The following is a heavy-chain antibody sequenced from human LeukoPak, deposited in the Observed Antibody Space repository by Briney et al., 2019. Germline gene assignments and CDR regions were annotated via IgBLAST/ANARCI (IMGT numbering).Heavy chain of an antibody. CDR1: GFTFSTYP. J-gene: IGHJ3*02. V-gene: IGHV3-30*04. CDR3: ARGGISDAFDI. D-gene: IGHD6-13*01. CDR2: ISYDGRNK. Sequence: GGSLRLSCAASGFTFSTYPMHWVRQAPGKGLEWVAVISYDGRNKYYVDSVKGRFTISRDNSKITLYLQVNNLRAEDTAVYYCARGGISDAFDIWGQGTMVTVSS.